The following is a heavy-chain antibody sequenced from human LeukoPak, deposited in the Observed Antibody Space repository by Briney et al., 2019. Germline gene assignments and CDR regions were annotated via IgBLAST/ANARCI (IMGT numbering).Heavy chain of an antibody. J-gene: IGHJ4*02. Sequence: GGSLRLSCAASGFTFSSYAMSWVRQAPGKGLEWVSAISSSGDTYYAGSVEGRFTISRDNSKNTLYLQMNSLRGEDTAEYYCAKDAVGAPAYYFDYWGQGPLVPVSS. CDR1: GFTFSSYA. CDR2: ISSSGDT. CDR3: AKDAVGAPAYYFDY. D-gene: IGHD1-26*01. V-gene: IGHV3-23*01.